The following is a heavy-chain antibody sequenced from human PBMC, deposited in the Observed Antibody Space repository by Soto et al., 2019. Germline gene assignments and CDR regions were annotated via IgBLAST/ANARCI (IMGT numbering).Heavy chain of an antibody. CDR2: TYYRARWNT. D-gene: IGHD3-10*01. J-gene: IGHJ4*02. CDR3: ARDRGYYSSGTYLYYYDY. V-gene: IGHV6-1*01. CDR1: GDRVSSNVVA. Sequence: PSQTLSLPCAISGDRVSSNVVAWNWIRQSPSRGLEWLGRTYYRARWNTDYAVSVKSRITIKPDTSKNLFSLHLNSVTPEDTAVYYCARDRGYYSSGTYLYYYDYWGQGTLVTVSS.